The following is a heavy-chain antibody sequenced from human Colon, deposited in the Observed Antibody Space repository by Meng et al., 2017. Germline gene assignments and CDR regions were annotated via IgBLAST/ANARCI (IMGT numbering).Heavy chain of an antibody. J-gene: IGHJ4*02. CDR3: ARARELWGRPLPSPFDY. Sequence: QITLKESGPTLVKPTQTLTLTCSISGFALSGVTVAWIRQPPGKALECLAVMYWDDDKRYRPSLESRLTITKDTSKNQVVLTMTNVDPVDTATYYCARARELWGRPLPSPFDYWGPGTLVTVSS. CDR2: MYWDDDK. V-gene: IGHV2-5*02. CDR1: GFALSGVT. D-gene: IGHD7-27*01.